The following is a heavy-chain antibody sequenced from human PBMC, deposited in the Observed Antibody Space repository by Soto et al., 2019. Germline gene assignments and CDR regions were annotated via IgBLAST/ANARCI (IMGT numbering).Heavy chain of an antibody. Sequence: GGSLRLSCAASGLTCRSYAMSWVRQAPGKGLEWVSALSGSGGSTYYADSGKGRFTISRDNTKNSLYLLMNSLSTEDTALYYCAKVGGRFLEWSYFDYWGQGTLVTVSS. CDR1: GLTCRSYA. CDR2: LSGSGGST. D-gene: IGHD3-3*01. J-gene: IGHJ4*02. CDR3: AKVGGRFLEWSYFDY. V-gene: IGHV3-23*01.